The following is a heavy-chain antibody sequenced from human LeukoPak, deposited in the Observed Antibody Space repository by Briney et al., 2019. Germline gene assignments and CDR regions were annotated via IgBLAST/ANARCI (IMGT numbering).Heavy chain of an antibody. V-gene: IGHV3-64*01. CDR3: AKSAIAAAGFYYYYYGMDV. CDR1: GFTFSSYA. J-gene: IGHJ6*02. CDR2: ISSNGGST. Sequence: GGSLRLSCAASGFTFSSYAMHWVRQAPGKGLEYVSAISSNGGSTYYANSVKGRFTISRDNSKNTLYLQMGSLRAEDMAVYHCAKSAIAAAGFYYYYYGMDVWGQGTTVTVSS. D-gene: IGHD6-13*01.